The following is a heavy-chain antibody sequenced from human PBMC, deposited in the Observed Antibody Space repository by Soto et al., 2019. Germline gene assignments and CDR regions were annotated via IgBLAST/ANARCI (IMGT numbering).Heavy chain of an antibody. D-gene: IGHD6-13*01. CDR2: INAGNGNT. Sequence: GASVKVSCKASGYTFTSYAMHWVRQAPGQRLEWMGWINAGNGNTKYSQKFQGRVTITRDTSTSTVYMELSSLRSEDTAVYYCARGDSSSWYLDWGQGTLVTVSS. V-gene: IGHV1-3*01. CDR3: ARGDSSSWYLD. CDR1: GYTFTSYA. J-gene: IGHJ4*02.